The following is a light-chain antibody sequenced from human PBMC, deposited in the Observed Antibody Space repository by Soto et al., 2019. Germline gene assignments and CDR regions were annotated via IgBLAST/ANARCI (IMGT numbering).Light chain of an antibody. J-gene: IGLJ2*01. V-gene: IGLV2-8*01. CDR1: TSDVGAYDY. CDR3: SSYAGSNTVT. Sequence: QSALTQPPAASGSPGQSVTISCTGTTSDVGAYDYVSWYQQHAGKAPKLMIYEVTKRPSGVPDRFSGSKSGNTASLTVSGLQAEDEADYYCSSYAGSNTVTFGGGTELTFL. CDR2: EVT.